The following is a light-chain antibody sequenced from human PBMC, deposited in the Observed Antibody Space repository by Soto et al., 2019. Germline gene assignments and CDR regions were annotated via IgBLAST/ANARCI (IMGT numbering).Light chain of an antibody. CDR3: QQRSNWPPT. Sequence: EIVLTQSPATLSLSPGERATLSCRASQSVSSYLAWYQQKPGQAPRLLIYDASNTATGITARFSGSGSRTDFTLTIRSLEHEDFAVYYCQQRSNWPPTFGQGTKLEIK. CDR2: DAS. J-gene: IGKJ2*01. V-gene: IGKV3-11*01. CDR1: QSVSSY.